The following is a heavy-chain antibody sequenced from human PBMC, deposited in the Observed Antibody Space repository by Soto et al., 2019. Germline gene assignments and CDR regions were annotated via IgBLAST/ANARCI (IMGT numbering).Heavy chain of an antibody. CDR3: AREGNLGRWLQPLDF. V-gene: IGHV4-59*01. D-gene: IGHD5-12*01. J-gene: IGHJ4*02. CDR1: GDSISAYS. Sequence: PSETLSLTCTVSGDSISAYSWSWVRQPPGKGLEWIGNIHYNGNTKYNPSLKSRVSMSVDTSKNQLSLRLISVTAADTAKYFCAREGNLGRWLQPLDFWGQGTLVTVSS. CDR2: IHYNGNT.